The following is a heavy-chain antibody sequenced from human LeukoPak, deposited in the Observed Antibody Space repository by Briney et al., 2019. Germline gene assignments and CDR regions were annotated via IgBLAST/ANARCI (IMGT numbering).Heavy chain of an antibody. CDR3: ARDTEDSSGFQGDL. CDR1: GFTFSSYA. Sequence: GGSLRLSCAASGFTFSSYAMSWVRQAPGKGLEWVSYISSSGSTIYYADSVKGRFTISRDNAKNSLYLQMNSLRAEDTAVYYCARDTEDSSGFQGDLWGRGTLVTVSS. J-gene: IGHJ4*02. CDR2: ISSSGSTI. V-gene: IGHV3-48*03. D-gene: IGHD3-22*01.